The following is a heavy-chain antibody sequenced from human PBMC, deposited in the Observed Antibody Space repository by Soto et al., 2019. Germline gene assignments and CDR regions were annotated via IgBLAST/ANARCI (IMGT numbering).Heavy chain of an antibody. Sequence: SETLSLTCAVYGGSFSGYYWSWIRQPPGKGLDWIGEINHSGSTNYNPSLKSRVTISVDTSKNQFSLKLSSVTAADTAVYYCARDLGGQVGATDYYYYYGMDVWGQGTTVT. J-gene: IGHJ6*02. CDR1: GGSFSGYY. V-gene: IGHV4-34*01. CDR3: ARDLGGQVGATDYYYYYGMDV. D-gene: IGHD1-26*01. CDR2: INHSGST.